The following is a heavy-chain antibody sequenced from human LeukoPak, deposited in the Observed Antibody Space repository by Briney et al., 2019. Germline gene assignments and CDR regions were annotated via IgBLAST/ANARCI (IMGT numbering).Heavy chain of an antibody. CDR2: IYYSGST. D-gene: IGHD1-26*01. V-gene: IGHV4-61*01. CDR1: GGSISSSSYY. J-gene: IGHJ6*03. Sequence: SETLSLTCAVSGGSISSSSYYWDWIRQPPGKGLEWIGYIYYSGSTNYNPSLKSRVTISVDTSKNQFSLKLSSVTAADTAVYYCARDPYSGAYYEGYYYYYMDVWGKGTTVTVSS. CDR3: ARDPYSGAYYEGYYYYYMDV.